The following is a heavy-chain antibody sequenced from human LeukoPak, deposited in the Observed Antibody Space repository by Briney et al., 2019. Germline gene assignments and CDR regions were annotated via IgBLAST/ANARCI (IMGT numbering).Heavy chain of an antibody. CDR1: GFTFSNFA. V-gene: IGHV4-34*01. Sequence: GSLRLSCAASGFTFSNFATSWIRQPPGKGLEWIGEINHSGSTNYNPSLKSRVTISVDTSKNQFSLKLSSVTAADTAVYYCARSKAIDYWGQGTLVTVSS. J-gene: IGHJ4*02. CDR2: INHSGST. CDR3: ARSKAIDY.